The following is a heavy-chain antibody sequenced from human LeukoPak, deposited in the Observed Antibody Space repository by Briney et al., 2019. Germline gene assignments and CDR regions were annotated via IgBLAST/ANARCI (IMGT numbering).Heavy chain of an antibody. CDR3: ARENYYYMDV. CDR2: IYYSGST. V-gene: IGHV4-39*02. J-gene: IGHJ6*03. CDR1: GGSVSSTTYY. Sequence: PSETLSLTCTVSGGSVSSTTYYWGWIRQPPGKGLEWIGSIYYSGSTYYNPSLKSRVTISVDTSKNQFSLKLSSVTAADTAVYYCARENYYYMDVWGKGTTVTVSS.